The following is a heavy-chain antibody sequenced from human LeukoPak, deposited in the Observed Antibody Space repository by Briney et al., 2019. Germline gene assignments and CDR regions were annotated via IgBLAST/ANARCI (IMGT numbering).Heavy chain of an antibody. J-gene: IGHJ4*02. Sequence: PGGSLRLSCAASGFTFSTYGMHWVRQAPGKGLEWVAIISYDGSNKYYADSVKGRFTISRDNSKNTLYLQMHSLRAEDTAAYYCARHQPDCWGQGTLVTVSS. CDR1: GFTFSTYG. CDR3: ARHQPDC. D-gene: IGHD2-2*01. CDR2: ISYDGSNK. V-gene: IGHV3-30*03.